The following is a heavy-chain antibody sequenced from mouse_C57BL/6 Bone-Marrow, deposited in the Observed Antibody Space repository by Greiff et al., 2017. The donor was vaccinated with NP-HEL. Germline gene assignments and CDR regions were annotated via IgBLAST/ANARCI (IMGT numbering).Heavy chain of an antibody. J-gene: IGHJ3*01. CDR1: GFSLTSYG. Sequence: VKLQESGPGLVQPSQSLSITCTVSGFSLTSYGVHWVRQSPGKGLEWLGVIWRGGSTDYNAAFMSRLSITKDNSKSQVFFKMNSLQADDTAIYYCAKKTSLTFAWFAYWGQGTLVTVSA. D-gene: IGHD1-3*01. CDR3: AKKTSLTFAWFAY. CDR2: IWRGGST. V-gene: IGHV2-5*01.